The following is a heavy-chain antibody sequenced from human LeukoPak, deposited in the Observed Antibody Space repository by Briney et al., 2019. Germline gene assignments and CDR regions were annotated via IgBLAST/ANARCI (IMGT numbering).Heavy chain of an antibody. V-gene: IGHV3-23*01. CDR3: AQGRWGSYHLWDAFDI. Sequence: GGSLRLSCAASGFTFSSDAMSGVRQAPGKGLEGVSAISGSGGSTYYADSVKGRFTISRDNSKNTLYLPMNSLGAEDTAVYYCAQGRWGSYHLWDAFDIRGQGTMVTVSS. CDR2: ISGSGGST. J-gene: IGHJ3*02. D-gene: IGHD3-16*01. CDR1: GFTFSSDA.